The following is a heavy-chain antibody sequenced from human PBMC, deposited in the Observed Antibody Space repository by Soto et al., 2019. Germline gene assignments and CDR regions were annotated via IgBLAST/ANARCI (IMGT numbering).Heavy chain of an antibody. D-gene: IGHD2-8*02. J-gene: IGHJ6*02. Sequence: EVQVVESGGGLIQPGRSLRLSCAASGFSFDDYAMHWVRQAPGKGLEWVSGISWNSGTIGYADSVKGRFTISRDNAKNSLYLQINSLRAEDTALYYCAKSTGGTANGMGVWGQRTTVTVSS. CDR2: ISWNSGTI. V-gene: IGHV3-9*01. CDR1: GFSFDDYA. CDR3: AKSTGGTANGMGV.